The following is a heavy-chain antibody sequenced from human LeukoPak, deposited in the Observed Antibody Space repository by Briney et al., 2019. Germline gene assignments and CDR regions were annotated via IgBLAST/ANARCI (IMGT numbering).Heavy chain of an antibody. CDR1: GFTFSSYA. D-gene: IGHD6-6*01. CDR3: AKTPLRQLEPISNWFDP. V-gene: IGHV3-23*01. J-gene: IGHJ5*02. CDR2: ISGSGGST. Sequence: GGSLRLSCAASGFTFSSYAMSWVRQAPGKGLEWVSAISGSGGSTYYADSVKGRFTISRDNSKNTLYLQMNSLRAEDTAVYYCAKTPLRQLEPISNWFDPWGQGTLVTVSS.